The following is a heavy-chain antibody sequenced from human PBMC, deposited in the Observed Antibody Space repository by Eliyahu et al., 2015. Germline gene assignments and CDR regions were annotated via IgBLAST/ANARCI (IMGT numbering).Heavy chain of an antibody. D-gene: IGHD2-2*01. Sequence: QVQLVQSGAEVKKPGSSVKXSCGASEDIFXXYPFNWVRQAPGQGPEWMGGILPAXGTANYAQKFQGRVTITADEATTTVYMELNSLRSDDTAVYYCAKVRGGCXSSSCPLDLWGQGTQVTVS. J-gene: IGHJ5*02. CDR3: AKVRGGCXSSSCPLDL. V-gene: IGHV1-69*01. CDR1: EDIFXXYP. CDR2: ILPAXGTA.